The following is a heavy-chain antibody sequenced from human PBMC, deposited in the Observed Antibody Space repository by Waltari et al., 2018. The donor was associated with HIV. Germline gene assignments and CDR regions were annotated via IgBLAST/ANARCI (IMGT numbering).Heavy chain of an antibody. V-gene: IGHV3-74*01. CDR1: GFTFRRYW. Sequence: EVQLVESGGGLVQPGGSLRLSCAASGFTFRRYWFPWVRQAPGKGLVWVSRINSDGSNTDYADSVSGRITISRDNAKNTLYLEMNSLRAEDTAVYYCARGLSLGDRYRIDYFHYWGQGALVTVSS. CDR3: ARGLSLGDRYRIDYFHY. CDR2: INSDGSNT. J-gene: IGHJ4*02. D-gene: IGHD4-17*01.